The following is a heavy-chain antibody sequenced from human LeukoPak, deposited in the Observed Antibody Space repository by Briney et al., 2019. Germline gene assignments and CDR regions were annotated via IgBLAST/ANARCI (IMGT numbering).Heavy chain of an antibody. V-gene: IGHV1-18*01. Sequence: ASVKVSCKVSGYTLTELSMHWVRQAPGQGLEWVGWISAYNGNTNYAQKLQGRVTTTTDTSTTTAYMELRSLRSDDTAVYYCARGSSSTSTGFDYWGQGTLVTVSS. D-gene: IGHD2-2*01. J-gene: IGHJ4*02. CDR1: GYTLTELS. CDR2: ISAYNGNT. CDR3: ARGSSSTSTGFDY.